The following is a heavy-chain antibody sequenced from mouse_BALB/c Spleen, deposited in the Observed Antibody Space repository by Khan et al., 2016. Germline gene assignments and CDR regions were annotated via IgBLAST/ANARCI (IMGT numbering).Heavy chain of an antibody. J-gene: IGHJ3*01. D-gene: IGHD2-1*01. CDR1: GYSITSGYY. Sequence: EVQLQESGPGLVKPSQSLSLTCSVTGYSITSGYYWNWIRQFPGNKLEWMGYISYDGSNNYNPSLKNRISITRDTSKNQFFLKLNSVTTEDRATYYCATYVNYEGFAYWGQGTLVTVSA. V-gene: IGHV3-6*02. CDR3: ATYVNYEGFAY. CDR2: ISYDGSN.